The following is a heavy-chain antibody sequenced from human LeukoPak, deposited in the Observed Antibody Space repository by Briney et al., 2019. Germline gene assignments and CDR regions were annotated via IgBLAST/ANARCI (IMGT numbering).Heavy chain of an antibody. Sequence: PGGSLRLSCAASGFTVSSNYMSWVRQAPGKGLEWVSSISSSSSYIYYADSVKGRFTISRDNAKNSLYLQMNSLRAEDTAVYYCARFQYYYDSSGYYDYYYMDVWGKGTTVTVSS. CDR2: ISSSSSYI. D-gene: IGHD3-22*01. CDR3: ARFQYYYDSSGYYDYYYMDV. V-gene: IGHV3-21*01. CDR1: GFTVSSNY. J-gene: IGHJ6*03.